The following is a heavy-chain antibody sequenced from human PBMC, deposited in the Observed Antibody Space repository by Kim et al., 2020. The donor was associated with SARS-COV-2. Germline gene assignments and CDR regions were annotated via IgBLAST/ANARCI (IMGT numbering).Heavy chain of an antibody. CDR3: AGGYYDFWSGYYTNYYYYMDV. J-gene: IGHJ6*03. CDR1: GFTFSSYS. V-gene: IGHV3-21*01. D-gene: IGHD3-3*01. CDR2: ISSSSSYI. Sequence: GGSLRLSCAASGFTFSSYSMNWVRQAPGKGLEWVSSISSSSSYIYYADSVKGRFTISRDNAKNSLYLQMNSLRAEDTAVYYCAGGYYDFWSGYYTNYYYYMDVWGKGTTLTVSS.